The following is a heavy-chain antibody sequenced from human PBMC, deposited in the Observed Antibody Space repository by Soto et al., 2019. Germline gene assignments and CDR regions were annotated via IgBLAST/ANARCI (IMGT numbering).Heavy chain of an antibody. D-gene: IGHD2-21*02. CDR3: ARDNRAVTVSPLDY. CDR1: GFTFSYYW. J-gene: IGHJ4*02. CDR2: IKQDGSEK. Sequence: GGSLRLSCAASGFTFSYYWMSWVRQAPGKGLEWVANIKQDGSEKYYVDSVKGRFTISRDNAKNSLYLQMNSLRAEDTAVYYCARDNRAVTVSPLDYWGQGNLVTVSS. V-gene: IGHV3-7*01.